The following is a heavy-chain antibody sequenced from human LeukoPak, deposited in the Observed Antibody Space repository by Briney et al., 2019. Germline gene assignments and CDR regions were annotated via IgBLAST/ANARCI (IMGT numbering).Heavy chain of an antibody. CDR3: ARAIPRYIAVATRVNWFDP. V-gene: IGHV4-34*01. Sequence: SETLSLTCAVYGGSFSGYYWSWIRQPPGKGLEWIGEFNHSGSTNYNPSLKSRVTISVDTSKNQFSLKLSSVTAADTAVYYCARAIPRYIAVATRVNWFDPWGQGTLVTVSS. D-gene: IGHD6-19*01. CDR2: FNHSGST. CDR1: GGSFSGYY. J-gene: IGHJ5*02.